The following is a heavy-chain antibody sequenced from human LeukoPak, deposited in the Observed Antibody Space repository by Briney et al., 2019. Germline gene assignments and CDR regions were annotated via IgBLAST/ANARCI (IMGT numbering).Heavy chain of an antibody. J-gene: IGHJ4*02. CDR1: GFTLSSYW. V-gene: IGHV3-21*01. Sequence: GGSLRLSCAASGFTLSSYWMHWVRQVPGKGLVWVSSISSSSSYIYYADSVKGRFTISRDNAKNSLYLQMNSLRAEDTAVYYCARRRRPAADSLDYWGQGTLVTVSS. CDR2: ISSSSSYI. CDR3: ARRRRPAADSLDY. D-gene: IGHD2-2*01.